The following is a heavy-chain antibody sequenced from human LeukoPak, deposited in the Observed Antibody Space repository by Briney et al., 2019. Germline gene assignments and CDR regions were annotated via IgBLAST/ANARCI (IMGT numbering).Heavy chain of an antibody. Sequence: GGSLRLSCAASGFTFSSYSMNWVRQAPGKGLEWVSYISSSSSTIYYADSVKGRFTISRDNAKNSLYLQMNSLRAEDSAVYYCPRPGSTGYSPFDYWGQGTLVTVSS. V-gene: IGHV3-48*04. J-gene: IGHJ4*02. CDR2: ISSSSSTI. CDR3: PRPGSTGYSPFDY. CDR1: GFTFSSYS. D-gene: IGHD3-22*01.